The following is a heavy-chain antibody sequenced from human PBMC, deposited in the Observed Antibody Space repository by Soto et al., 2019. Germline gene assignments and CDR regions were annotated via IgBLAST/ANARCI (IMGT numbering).Heavy chain of an antibody. D-gene: IGHD3-10*01. CDR3: ARDERGSGSYFGRLNWFDP. V-gene: IGHV1-18*01. CDR1: GYTFTSYG. Sequence: ASVKVSCKASGYTFTSYGISWVRQAPGQGIEWMGWISGYTGNTSYAQKVQGRVTLTTDTSTSTAYMELMSLTPDDTAVYYCARDERGSGSYFGRLNWFDPWGQGTLVTVSS. CDR2: ISGYTGNT. J-gene: IGHJ5*02.